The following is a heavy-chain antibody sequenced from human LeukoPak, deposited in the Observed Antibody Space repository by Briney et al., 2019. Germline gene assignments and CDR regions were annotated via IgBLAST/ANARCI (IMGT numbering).Heavy chain of an antibody. CDR1: GGTFSSYA. CDR2: IIPIFGTA. D-gene: IGHD3-10*02. Sequence: GAXVKVSXXAXGGTFSSYAISWVRQAPGQGLEWMGGIIPIFGTANYAQKFQGRVTITADKSTSTAYMELSSVRSEDTAVYYCGELXITMIGGVWGKGTTVTISS. V-gene: IGHV1-69*06. J-gene: IGHJ6*04. CDR3: GELXITMIGGV.